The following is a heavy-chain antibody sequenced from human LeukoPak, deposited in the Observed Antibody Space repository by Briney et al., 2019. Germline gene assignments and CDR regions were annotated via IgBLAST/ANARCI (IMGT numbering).Heavy chain of an antibody. J-gene: IGHJ6*02. V-gene: IGHV5-51*01. CDR3: ATPVAANYYYGMDV. Sequence: GVSLKISCKGSGYSFTNSWIGWVRQMPGKGLEWMGIIYPGDSDTRYNSSFQGQVTISADKSISTAYLQWSSLKASDTAMYYCATPVAANYYYGMDVWGQGTTVTVSS. CDR1: GYSFTNSW. CDR2: IYPGDSDT. D-gene: IGHD6-19*01.